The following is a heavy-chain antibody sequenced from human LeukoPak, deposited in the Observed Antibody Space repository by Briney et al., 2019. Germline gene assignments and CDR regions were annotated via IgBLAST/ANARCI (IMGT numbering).Heavy chain of an antibody. CDR1: GFTVSGNY. D-gene: IGHD6-19*01. Sequence: GGSLRLSCAASGFTVSGNYMSWVRQAPGKGLEWVSIIYSGGSTYYADSVKGRFTISRDNSKNTLYLQMNTLRAEDTAVYYCARRYSSGWWIDYWGQGTLVTVSS. CDR2: IYSGGST. CDR3: ARRYSSGWWIDY. V-gene: IGHV3-53*01. J-gene: IGHJ4*02.